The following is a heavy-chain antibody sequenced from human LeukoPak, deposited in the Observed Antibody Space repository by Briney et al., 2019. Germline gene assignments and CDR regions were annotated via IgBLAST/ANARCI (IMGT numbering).Heavy chain of an antibody. V-gene: IGHV3-21*01. CDR2: IITVSTTYF. J-gene: IGHJ4*02. CDR3: ARGRPHGNDY. CDR1: GFTFSSYS. Sequence: GGSLRLSCVASGFTFSSYSMNWVRQAPGRGLEWVSSIITVSTTYFQCADSVKGRFTISRDNSNNALYLQMNSLRVEDTAVYYCARGRPHGNDYWGQGTLVTVSS. D-gene: IGHD4-23*01.